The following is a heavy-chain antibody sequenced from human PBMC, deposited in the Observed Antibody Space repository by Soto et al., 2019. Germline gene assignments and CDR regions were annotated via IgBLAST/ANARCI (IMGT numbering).Heavy chain of an antibody. Sequence: PGGSLILSCAASGFTVSSNYRSWVRQAPGKGLEWVSVIYSGGSTYYADSVKGRFTISRDNSKNTLYLQMNSLRAEDTAVYYCARELRYGDTLNWFDPWGQGTLVTVSS. J-gene: IGHJ5*02. CDR3: ARELRYGDTLNWFDP. D-gene: IGHD4-17*01. CDR2: IYSGGST. V-gene: IGHV3-66*01. CDR1: GFTVSSNY.